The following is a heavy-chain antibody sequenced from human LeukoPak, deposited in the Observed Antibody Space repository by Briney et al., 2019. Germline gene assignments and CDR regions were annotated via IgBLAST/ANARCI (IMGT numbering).Heavy chain of an antibody. CDR2: ISYDGSNK. J-gene: IGHJ3*02. Sequence: GGSLRLSCAASGFTFSSYGMHWVRQAPGKGLEWVAVISYDGSNKYYADSVKGRFTISRDNSKNTLYLQMNSLRAEDTAVYYCAREAEAFDIWGQGTMVTVSS. CDR3: AREAEAFDI. V-gene: IGHV3-30*03. CDR1: GFTFSSYG.